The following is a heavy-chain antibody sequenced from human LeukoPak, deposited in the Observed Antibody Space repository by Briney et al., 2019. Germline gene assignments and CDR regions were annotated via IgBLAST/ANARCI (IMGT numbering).Heavy chain of an antibody. D-gene: IGHD3-22*01. CDR3: ASGTYYYDSSGYLRFPFDY. J-gene: IGHJ4*02. Sequence: PSETLSLTCTVSGGSISSSSYYWGWLRQPPGKGLEWIGSIYYSGSTYYNPSLKSRVTISVDTSKNQFSLKLSSVTAADTAVYYCASGTYYYDSSGYLRFPFDYWGQGTLVTVSS. CDR2: IYYSGST. V-gene: IGHV4-39*01. CDR1: GGSISSSSYY.